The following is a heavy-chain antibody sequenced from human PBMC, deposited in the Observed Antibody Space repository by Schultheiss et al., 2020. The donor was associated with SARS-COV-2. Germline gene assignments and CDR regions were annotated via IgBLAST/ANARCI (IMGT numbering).Heavy chain of an antibody. D-gene: IGHD3-3*01. V-gene: IGHV4-4*02. CDR3: ARTGPTSGRFLEWPKTDNWFDP. Sequence: SETLSLTCTVSGGSISSSNWWSWVRQPPGKGLEWIGYIYYSGSTYYNPSLKSRVTISVDTSKNQFSLKLSSVTAADTAVYYCARTGPTSGRFLEWPKTDNWFDPWGQGTLVTVSS. CDR2: IYYSGST. J-gene: IGHJ5*02. CDR1: GGSISSSNW.